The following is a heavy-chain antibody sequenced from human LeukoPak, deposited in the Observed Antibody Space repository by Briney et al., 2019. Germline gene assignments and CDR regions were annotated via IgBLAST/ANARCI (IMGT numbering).Heavy chain of an antibody. Sequence: ASVKVSCKASGYTFTNSYIHWVRQAPGQVLEWMGLINPDGGNTNYAQNFQGRVTLTRDTSTSTVYMELSSLRSDDTAVYYCARVRYRLAETYIDYWGQGTLVTVSS. V-gene: IGHV1-46*01. CDR3: ARVRYRLAETYIDY. J-gene: IGHJ4*02. CDR1: GYTFTNSY. D-gene: IGHD3-16*01. CDR2: INPDGGNT.